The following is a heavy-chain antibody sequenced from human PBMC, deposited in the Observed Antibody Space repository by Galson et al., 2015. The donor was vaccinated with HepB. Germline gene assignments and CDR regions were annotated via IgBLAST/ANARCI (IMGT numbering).Heavy chain of an antibody. Sequence: SLRLSCAASGLAFSTYSMNWVRQAPGRGLEWISFITTYSGSIYYADSVRGRFIISRDNAKNSLFLQMNSLRVEDTAVYYCANFYGLGRPMGNWGQGTLVTVSS. V-gene: IGHV3-48*04. CDR3: ANFYGLGRPMGN. J-gene: IGHJ4*02. CDR2: ITTYSGSI. CDR1: GLAFSTYS. D-gene: IGHD3-10*01.